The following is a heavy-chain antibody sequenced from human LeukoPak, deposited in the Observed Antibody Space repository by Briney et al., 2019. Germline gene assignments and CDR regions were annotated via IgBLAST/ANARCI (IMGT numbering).Heavy chain of an antibody. V-gene: IGHV1-18*01. CDR2: ISPYDGNT. CDR3: ARAGSGSGWYFDY. D-gene: IGHD6-19*01. J-gene: IGHJ4*02. CDR1: GYDFTSVG. Sequence: ASVKVSCKASGYDFTSVGITWVRRAPGQGLEWMGWISPYDGNTRYAQKFQGRVAMTTDTSTTTAYMELRGLRFNDTAVYYCARAGSGSGWYFDYWGQGTLVTVSS.